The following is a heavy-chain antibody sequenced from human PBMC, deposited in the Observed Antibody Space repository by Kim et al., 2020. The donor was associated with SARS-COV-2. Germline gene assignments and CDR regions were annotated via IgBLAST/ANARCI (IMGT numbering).Heavy chain of an antibody. Sequence: GGSLRLSCAASGFTFDDYAMHWVRQAPGKGLEWVSGITGNSGSIGYADSVKGRFTISRDNAKNSLYMQMNSLRPEDTALYYCAKESGSGTYRPYFDYWG. CDR3: AKESGSGTYRPYFDY. V-gene: IGHV3-9*01. D-gene: IGHD3-10*01. CDR1: GFTFDDYA. CDR2: ITGNSGSI. J-gene: IGHJ4*01.